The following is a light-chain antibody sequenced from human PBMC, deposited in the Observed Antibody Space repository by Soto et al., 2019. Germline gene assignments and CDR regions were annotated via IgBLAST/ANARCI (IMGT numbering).Light chain of an antibody. V-gene: IGKV3-20*01. Sequence: IVLTQSPGTLSLSPGERATLSCRASQSLSSYLAWYQQKPGQAPRLLIYGASSRATGIPDRFTGSGSGTDFTLTISRLEPEDFAVYYCQQYVSSPWAFGQGTKVDIK. J-gene: IGKJ1*01. CDR1: QSLSSY. CDR2: GAS. CDR3: QQYVSSPWA.